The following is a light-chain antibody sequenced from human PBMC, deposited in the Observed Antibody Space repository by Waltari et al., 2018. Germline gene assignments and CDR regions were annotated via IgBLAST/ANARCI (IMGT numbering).Light chain of an antibody. CDR3: AAWDDSLSGRV. J-gene: IGLJ3*02. CDR1: RSNIGSNY. V-gene: IGLV1-47*01. Sequence: QSVLTQPPSASGTPGQRVTISCSGSRSNIGSNYVYWYQQLPGTAPKLIIDRNNQRPPGVPDRSSGSKSGTSASLAISGLRSEDEADYYCAAWDDSLSGRVFGGGTKVTVL. CDR2: RNN.